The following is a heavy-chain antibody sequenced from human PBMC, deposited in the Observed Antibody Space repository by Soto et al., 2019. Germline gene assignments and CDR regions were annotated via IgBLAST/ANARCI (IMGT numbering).Heavy chain of an antibody. J-gene: IGHJ6*02. D-gene: IGHD2-21*02. CDR2: VYYSGGA. CDR1: GGSISSSNY. CDR3: TRDGDGRMTTNPYYYYGMDV. Sequence: PSETLSLTCAVSGGSISSSNYWSWIRQPPGKGLEWIGNVYYSGGAKYNPSVKRRVSISVDTSKNQFSLNLSSVTAADTAVYYCTRDGDGRMTTNPYYYYGMDVWGPGITVTVSS. V-gene: IGHV4-61*01.